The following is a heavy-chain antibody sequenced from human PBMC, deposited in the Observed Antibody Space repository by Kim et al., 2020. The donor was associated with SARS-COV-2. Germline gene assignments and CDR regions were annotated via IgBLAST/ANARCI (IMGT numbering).Heavy chain of an antibody. CDR3: TTDSPQWLPRKYNWFDP. D-gene: IGHD6-19*01. CDR1: GVTFSNAW. CDR2: IKSKTDGGTT. J-gene: IGHJ5*02. Sequence: GGSLRLSCAASGVTFSNAWMSWVRQAPGKGLEWVGRIKSKTDGGTTDYAAPVKGRFTITRDDSKNTLYLQMNSLKTEDTAVYYCTTDSPQWLPRKYNWFDPWGQGTLVTVSS. V-gene: IGHV3-15*01.